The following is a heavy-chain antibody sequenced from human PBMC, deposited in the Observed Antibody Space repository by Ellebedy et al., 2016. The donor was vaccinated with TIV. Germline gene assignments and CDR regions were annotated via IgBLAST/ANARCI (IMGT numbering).Heavy chain of an antibody. CDR2: INHSGST. CDR3: ARRWAPGRSWFDP. Sequence: MPSETLSLTCAVYGGSFSGYYWSWIRQPPGKGLEWIGEINHSGSTNYNPSLKSRVTISVDTSKNQFSLKLSSVTAADTAVYYCARRWAPGRSWFDPWGQGTLVTVSS. J-gene: IGHJ5*02. CDR1: GGSFSGYY. V-gene: IGHV4-34*01. D-gene: IGHD1-26*01.